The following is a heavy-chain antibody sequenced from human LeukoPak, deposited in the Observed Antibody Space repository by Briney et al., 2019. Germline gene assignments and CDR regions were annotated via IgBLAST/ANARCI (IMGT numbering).Heavy chain of an antibody. V-gene: IGHV3-23*01. D-gene: IGHD1-1*01. Sequence: GGSLRLSCAASGFTFSSYAMSWVRQAPGKGLEWVSIISGSGDITYHADTVRGRFTISRDNSKNTLFLQMNSLRAEDTAVYYCAKGTGMTSPSFLWGQGTLVTVSS. CDR1: GFTFSSYA. CDR2: ISGSGDIT. CDR3: AKGTGMTSPSFL. J-gene: IGHJ4*02.